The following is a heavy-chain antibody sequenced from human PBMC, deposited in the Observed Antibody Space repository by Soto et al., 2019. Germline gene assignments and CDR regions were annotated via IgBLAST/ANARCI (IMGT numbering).Heavy chain of an antibody. CDR2: ISAYNGNT. Sequence: QVQLVQSGAEVKKPGASVKVSCKASGYTFTSYGISWVRQAPGQGLEWMGWISAYNGNTNYAQKVQGRVTMTTDTSTSTAYMELRSLRSDDTAVYYCARDRTYYDYVWGSFLDAFDIWGQGTMVTVSS. J-gene: IGHJ3*02. CDR1: GYTFTSYG. CDR3: ARDRTYYDYVWGSFLDAFDI. V-gene: IGHV1-18*01. D-gene: IGHD3-16*01.